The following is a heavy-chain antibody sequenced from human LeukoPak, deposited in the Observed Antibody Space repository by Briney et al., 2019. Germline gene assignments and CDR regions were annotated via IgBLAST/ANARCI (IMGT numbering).Heavy chain of an antibody. V-gene: IGHV4-59*08. CDR3: ARHIRYSSGWYYFDY. CDR1: GGSISSYY. D-gene: IGHD6-19*01. CDR2: IYYSGST. Sequence: SETLPLTCTVSGGSISSYYWSWIRQPPGKGLEWIGYIYYSGSTNYNPSLKSRVTISVDTSKNQFSLKLSSVTAADTAVYYCARHIRYSSGWYYFDYWGQGTLVTVSS. J-gene: IGHJ4*02.